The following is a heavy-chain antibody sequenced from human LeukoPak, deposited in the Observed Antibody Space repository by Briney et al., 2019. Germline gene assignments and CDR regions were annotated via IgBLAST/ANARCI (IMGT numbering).Heavy chain of an antibody. D-gene: IGHD6-6*01. CDR2: IYYSGST. CDR1: GGSISSHY. Sequence: SETLSLTCTVSGGSISSHYWSWIRQPPGKGLEWIGYIYYSGSTNYNPPLKSRVTISVDTSKSQFSLKLSSVTAADTAVYYCARRAARTMPYYYMDVWGKGTTVTVSS. CDR3: ARRAARTMPYYYMDV. V-gene: IGHV4-59*11. J-gene: IGHJ6*03.